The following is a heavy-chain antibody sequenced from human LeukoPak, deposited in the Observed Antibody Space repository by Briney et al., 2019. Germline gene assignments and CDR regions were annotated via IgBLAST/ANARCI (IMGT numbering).Heavy chain of an antibody. J-gene: IGHJ4*02. CDR1: GVTVSSNY. CDR2: IYSGGTT. Sequence: GGSLRLSCAASGVTVSSNYMSWVRQAPGRGLEWVSVIYSGGTTYYADSVKGRFTISRDNSKNTLYLQMNSLRAEDTAVYYCARETGSYLGHWGQGTLVTVSS. V-gene: IGHV3-53*01. D-gene: IGHD1-26*01. CDR3: ARETGSYLGH.